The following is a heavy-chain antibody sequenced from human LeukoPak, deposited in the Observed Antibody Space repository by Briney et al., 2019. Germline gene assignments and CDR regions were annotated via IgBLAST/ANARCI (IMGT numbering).Heavy chain of an antibody. Sequence: GGSLRLSCAASGFTFRDYYMSWIRQAPGKGLEWVSYISSSGSTIYYADSVKGRFTISRDNAKNSLYLQMNSLRAEDTAVYYCARDRYYYDSSGYYSFEYWGQGTLVTVSS. CDR1: GFTFRDYY. J-gene: IGHJ4*02. V-gene: IGHV3-11*01. CDR2: ISSSGSTI. CDR3: ARDRYYYDSSGYYSFEY. D-gene: IGHD3-22*01.